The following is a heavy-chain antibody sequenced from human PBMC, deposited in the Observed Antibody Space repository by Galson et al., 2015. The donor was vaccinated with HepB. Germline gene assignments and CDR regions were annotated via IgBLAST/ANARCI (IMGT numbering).Heavy chain of an antibody. D-gene: IGHD4-17*01. Sequence: SLRLSCAASGFTFSSYAMSWVRQAPGKGLEWVSAISGSGGSSYYADSVKGRFTISRDNSKNTLYLQMNSLRAEDTAVYYCAKGKDYGDFVLVQTLFDIWGQGTMVTVSS. CDR1: GFTFSSYA. J-gene: IGHJ3*02. V-gene: IGHV3-23*01. CDR2: ISGSGGSS. CDR3: AKGKDYGDFVLVQTLFDI.